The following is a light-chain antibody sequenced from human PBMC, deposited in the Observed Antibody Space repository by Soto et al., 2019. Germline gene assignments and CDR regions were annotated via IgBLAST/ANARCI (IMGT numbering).Light chain of an antibody. J-gene: IGKJ1*01. Sequence: DIQMTQSRSTLSASVGDRVTITCRASQSISSWLAWYQQKPGKAPKLLIYDASSLQSGVPSRFSGSGSGTEFTLTIDSLQPDDFATYYCQQYNSYSLWTFGQGTKVESK. CDR1: QSISSW. CDR2: DAS. V-gene: IGKV1-5*01. CDR3: QQYNSYSLWT.